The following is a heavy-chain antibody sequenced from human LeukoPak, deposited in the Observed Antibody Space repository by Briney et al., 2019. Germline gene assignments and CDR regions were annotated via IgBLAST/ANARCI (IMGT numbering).Heavy chain of an antibody. CDR3: ARATNDFWSGYYLVY. J-gene: IGHJ4*02. CDR1: GFTFNSYW. V-gene: IGHV3-74*01. D-gene: IGHD3-3*01. Sequence: PGGSVRLSCAASGFTFNSYWMHWVRQAPGKGLVWVARVNTDGSTTNYADSVKGRFTISRDNAENMLYLQMNSLRAEDTAVYYCARATNDFWSGYYLVYWGQGTLVTVSS. CDR2: VNTDGSTT.